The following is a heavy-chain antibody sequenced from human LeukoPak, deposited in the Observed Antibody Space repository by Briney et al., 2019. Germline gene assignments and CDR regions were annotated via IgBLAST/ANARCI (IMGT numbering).Heavy chain of an antibody. D-gene: IGHD1-1*01. V-gene: IGHV3-15*07. CDR1: SITFTKAW. CDR3: ATSITTPGAFDI. J-gene: IGHJ4*02. Sequence: GGSLRLSCATSSITFTKAWMNWVRQAPGKGLEWVARIVSETVGGRTDYAASVKGRFTISRDDSKSTLFLQMSSLKIEDTAVYYCATSITTPGAFDIWGQGVLVTVSS. CDR2: IVSETVGGRT.